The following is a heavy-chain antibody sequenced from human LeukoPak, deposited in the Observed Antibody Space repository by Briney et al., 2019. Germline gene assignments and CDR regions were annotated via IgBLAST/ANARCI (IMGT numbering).Heavy chain of an antibody. V-gene: IGHV1-8*01. CDR1: GYTFTSYD. D-gene: IGHD3-10*01. Sequence: ASVKVSCKASGYTFTSYDINWVRQATGQGLEWMGWMNPNSGNTGYAQKFQGRVTMTRNTSISTAYMELSSLRSEDTAVYYCARVRVERHGNYYGSGSYPDYWGQGTLVTVSS. J-gene: IGHJ4*02. CDR3: ARVRVERHGNYYGSGSYPDY. CDR2: MNPNSGNT.